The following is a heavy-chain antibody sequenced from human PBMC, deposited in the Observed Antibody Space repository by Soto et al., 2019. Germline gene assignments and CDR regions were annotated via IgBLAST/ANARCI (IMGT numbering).Heavy chain of an antibody. CDR2: ISGSGGST. CDR1: GFTFSSYA. Sequence: EVQLLESGGGLVQPGGSLRLSCAASGFTFSSYAMSWVRQAPGKGLEWVSAISGSGGSTYYADSVKGRFTISRDNSKNTLDLQMNSVRAEDTAGYYCAKGSVLYSSGWYYFDYWGQGSLVTVS. J-gene: IGHJ4*02. CDR3: AKGSVLYSSGWYYFDY. D-gene: IGHD6-19*01. V-gene: IGHV3-23*01.